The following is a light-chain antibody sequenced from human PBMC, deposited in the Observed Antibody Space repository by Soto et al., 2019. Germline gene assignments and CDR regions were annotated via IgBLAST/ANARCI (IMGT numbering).Light chain of an antibody. CDR2: DAS. V-gene: IGKV3-11*01. CDR1: QSLSGY. Sequence: EIVLTQSPATLSLSPGDRATPSCRASQSLSGYLAWYQQKPGRAPRLLIYDASNRATGIPARFSGSGSETDFTLTISSLEPEDFAVYYCQQRSNWPHSITFGQGTRLEIK. J-gene: IGKJ5*01. CDR3: QQRSNWPHSIT.